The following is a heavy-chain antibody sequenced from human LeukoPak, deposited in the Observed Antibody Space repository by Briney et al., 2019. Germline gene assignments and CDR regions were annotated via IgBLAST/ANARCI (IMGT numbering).Heavy chain of an antibody. V-gene: IGHV3-7*01. CDR2: IKQDGSEK. Sequence: GGSLRLSCAASGFTFSNFWMSWVRQTPGKGLEWVANIKQDGSEKYYVDSVKGRFTISRDNAKNSLYLQMNSLRAEDTAVYYCAELGITMIGGVWGKGTTVTISS. D-gene: IGHD3-10*02. J-gene: IGHJ6*04. CDR3: AELGITMIGGV. CDR1: GFTFSNFW.